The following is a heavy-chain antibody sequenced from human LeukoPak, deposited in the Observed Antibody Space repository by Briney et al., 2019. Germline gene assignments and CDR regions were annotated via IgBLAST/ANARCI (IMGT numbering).Heavy chain of an antibody. J-gene: IGHJ4*02. D-gene: IGHD6-13*01. Sequence: GGSLRLSCAASGFTFSRYSMNWVRQAPGKGLEWVSSISSSSSYIYYADSVKGRFTISRDNAKNSLYLQMNSLRAEDTAVYYCASQQQLDGYYFDYWGQGTLVTVSS. CDR2: ISSSSSYI. CDR3: ASQQQLDGYYFDY. V-gene: IGHV3-21*01. CDR1: GFTFSRYS.